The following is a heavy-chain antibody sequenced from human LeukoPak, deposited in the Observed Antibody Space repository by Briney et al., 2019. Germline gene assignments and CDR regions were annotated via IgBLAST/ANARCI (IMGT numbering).Heavy chain of an antibody. D-gene: IGHD3-3*01. J-gene: IGHJ4*02. Sequence: SETLSLTCTVSSGSISSSSYYWGWIRQPPGKGLEWIGSIYYSGSTYYNPSLKSRVTISVDTSKNQFSLKLSSVTAADTAVYYCARGRIATLRFLEWLSNSFDYWGQGTLVTVSS. V-gene: IGHV4-39*01. CDR1: SGSISSSSYY. CDR2: IYYSGST. CDR3: ARGRIATLRFLEWLSNSFDY.